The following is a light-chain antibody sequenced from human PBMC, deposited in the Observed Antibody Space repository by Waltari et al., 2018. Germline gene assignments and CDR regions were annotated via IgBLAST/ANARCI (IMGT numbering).Light chain of an antibody. CDR3: QQSYSSPYT. Sequence: DIQMTQSPASLSASVGARVTITCRESQSIRNYLNWYQQKPGKVPELLIYADSSLQGGVPSRFSGSGSGTEFTLTISSLQPEDFATYYCQQSYSSPYTFGQGTTLHIK. CDR1: QSIRNY. CDR2: ADS. J-gene: IGKJ2*01. V-gene: IGKV1-39*01.